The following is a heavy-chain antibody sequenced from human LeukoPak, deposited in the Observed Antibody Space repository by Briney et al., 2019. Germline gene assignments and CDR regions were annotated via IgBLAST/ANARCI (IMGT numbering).Heavy chain of an antibody. CDR2: INQDGSEE. Sequence: PGGSLRLSCAASGFTFSSHWTTWVRQAPGKGLEWVANINQDGSEEYYVDSLMGRFSISRDNAKKLLYLQMNSLRADDTAVYYCARDATPDGVILDYWGQGALVTVSS. CDR3: ARDATPDGVILDY. V-gene: IGHV3-7*05. J-gene: IGHJ4*02. D-gene: IGHD2-8*02. CDR1: GFTFSSHW.